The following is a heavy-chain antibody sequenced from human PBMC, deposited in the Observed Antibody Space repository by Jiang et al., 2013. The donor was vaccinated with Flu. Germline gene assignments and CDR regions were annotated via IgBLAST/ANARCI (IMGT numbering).Heavy chain of an antibody. V-gene: IGHV4-59*01. CDR1: GGAINSFY. CDR2: LYFSGNT. Sequence: LLKPSETLSLSCAVPGGAINSFYWTWIRQSPGKGLEWIGCLYFSGNTNYNPSLTSRVTISLDTSASQLSLKVNSVTAADTAVYFCARGATKYYFDLWGQGILVTVSS. D-gene: IGHD3-16*01. J-gene: IGHJ4*02. CDR3: ARGATKYYFDL.